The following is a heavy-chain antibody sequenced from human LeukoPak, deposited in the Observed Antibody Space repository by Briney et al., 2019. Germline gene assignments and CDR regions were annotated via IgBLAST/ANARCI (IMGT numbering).Heavy chain of an antibody. J-gene: IGHJ3*02. V-gene: IGHV4-59*01. D-gene: IGHD3-3*01. CDR1: GGSISSYY. CDR3: ARDSILRFLEWQVGPGAFDI. Sequence: SETLSLTCTVSGGSISSYYWSWIRQPPGKGLEWIGYTYYSGSTNYNPSLKSRVTISVDTSKNQFSLKLSSVTAADTAVYYCARDSILRFLEWQVGPGAFDIWGQGTMVTVSS. CDR2: TYYSGST.